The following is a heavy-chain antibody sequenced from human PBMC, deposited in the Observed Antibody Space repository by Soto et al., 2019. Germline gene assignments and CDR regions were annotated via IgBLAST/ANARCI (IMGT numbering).Heavy chain of an antibody. D-gene: IGHD2-2*01. CDR3: ASPIVVLEVMDSDYYYYGMDV. J-gene: IGHJ6*02. CDR1: GFTFSIYA. Sequence: VHLLESGGGLVQPGGSLRLSCAASGFTFSIYARSWVRQAPGKGLEWVSSIGGGPDDTYYADPVKGRFIISRDNSKNTLYLQMNSLRAEDTAVYYCASPIVVLEVMDSDYYYYGMDVWGQGTAVTVSS. CDR2: IGGGPDDT. V-gene: IGHV3-23*01.